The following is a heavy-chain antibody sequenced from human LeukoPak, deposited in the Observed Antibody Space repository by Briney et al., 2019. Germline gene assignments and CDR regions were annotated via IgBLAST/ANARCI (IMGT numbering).Heavy chain of an antibody. J-gene: IGHJ4*02. CDR2: MNPNSGDT. CDR1: GYIFISND. CDR3: ARGPFGSGSFLDY. D-gene: IGHD3-10*01. Sequence: ASVKVSCKAAGYIFISNDINWVRQADGQGLEWMGWMNPNSGDTGYTQKFQGRVAITRSTSITTDYMELSSLRSEDTAVYYCARGPFGSGSFLDYWGQGTLVTVSS. V-gene: IGHV1-8*01.